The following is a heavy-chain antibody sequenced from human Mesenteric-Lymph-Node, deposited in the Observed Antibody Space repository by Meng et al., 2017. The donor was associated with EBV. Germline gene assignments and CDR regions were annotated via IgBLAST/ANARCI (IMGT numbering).Heavy chain of an antibody. J-gene: IGHJ4*02. V-gene: IGHV4-4*03. D-gene: IGHD2-2*01. CDR1: GGSISSSNG. Sequence: PHLVNPLGTLPFTRVSSGGSISSSNGWSWGRQTPGKGLEWIGEIYHSGNTNYNPSLGGRAAISLDKSKNQYSLRLSSVTAADTAVYYCARSGYCSTTSCYPFDYWGQGSLVTVSS. CDR3: ARSGYCSTTSCYPFDY. CDR2: IYHSGNT.